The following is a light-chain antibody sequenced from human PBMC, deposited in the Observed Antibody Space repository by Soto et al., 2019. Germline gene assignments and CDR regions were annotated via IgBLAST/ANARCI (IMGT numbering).Light chain of an antibody. CDR1: QDIRSY. CDR3: QQLNSYPRT. CDR2: DAS. J-gene: IGKJ1*01. V-gene: IGKV1-9*01. Sequence: DIQLTQSPSFLSASVGERVSINCRASQDIRSYLAWYQQKPGKAPKLLIFDASTLHSGVPSRFSGSGSGTDFTLTITSLQPEDFAIYYCQQLNSYPRTFGQGTKVEIK.